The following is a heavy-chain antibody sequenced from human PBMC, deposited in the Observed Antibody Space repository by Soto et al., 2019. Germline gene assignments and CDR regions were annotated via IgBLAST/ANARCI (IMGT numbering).Heavy chain of an antibody. D-gene: IGHD1-20*01. CDR2: IYYSGST. Sequence: QVQLQESGPGLVKPSETLSLTCTVSGGSVSSGSYYWSWIRQPPGKGLEWIGYIYYSGSTNYNPPRKSRVTISVDTSKNQFSLKLNSVTAADTAVYYCARGITGTTGYDYWGQGTLVTVSS. CDR1: GGSVSSGSYY. J-gene: IGHJ4*02. CDR3: ARGITGTTGYDY. V-gene: IGHV4-61*01.